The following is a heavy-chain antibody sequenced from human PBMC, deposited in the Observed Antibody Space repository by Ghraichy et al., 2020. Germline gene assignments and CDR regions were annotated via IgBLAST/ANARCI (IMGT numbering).Heavy chain of an antibody. J-gene: IGHJ4*02. V-gene: IGHV3-48*03. CDR3: ASGSVPDIVVVPAVPYFDY. CDR2: ISSSGSTI. CDR1: GFTFSSYE. D-gene: IGHD2-2*01. Sequence: LSLTCAASGFTFSSYEMNWVRQAPGKGLEWVSYISSSGSTIYYADSVKGRFTISRDNAKNSLYLQMNSLRAEDTAVYYCASGSVPDIVVVPAVPYFDYWGQGTLVTVSS.